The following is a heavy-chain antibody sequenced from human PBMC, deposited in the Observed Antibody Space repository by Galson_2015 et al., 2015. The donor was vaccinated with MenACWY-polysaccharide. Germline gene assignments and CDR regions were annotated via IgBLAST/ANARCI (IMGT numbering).Heavy chain of an antibody. Sequence: SLRLSCAASGFIFSSHSMNWVRQAPGRGLEWTSYTSSSSTSINYADSVKGRFTVSRDNAKNSLYLQMNSLRDEDTAVYYCAKSMTILDYWGQGTLVTVSS. V-gene: IGHV3-48*02. D-gene: IGHD4/OR15-4a*01. CDR2: TSSSSTSI. CDR1: GFIFSSHS. CDR3: AKSMTILDY. J-gene: IGHJ4*02.